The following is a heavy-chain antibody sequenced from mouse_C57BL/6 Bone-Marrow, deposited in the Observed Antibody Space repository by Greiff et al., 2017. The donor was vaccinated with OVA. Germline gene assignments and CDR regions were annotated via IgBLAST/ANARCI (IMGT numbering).Heavy chain of an antibody. CDR3: ARKAYYSNYYSMDY. D-gene: IGHD2-5*01. CDR2: ISSGSSTI. CDR1: GFTFSDYG. J-gene: IGHJ4*01. V-gene: IGHV5-17*01. Sequence: EVHLVESGGGLVKPGGSLKLSCAASGFTFSDYGMHWVRQAPEKGLEWVAYISSGSSTIYYADTVKGRFTISRDNAKNTLFLQMTSLRSEDTAMYYCARKAYYSNYYSMDYWGKGTSVTVSS.